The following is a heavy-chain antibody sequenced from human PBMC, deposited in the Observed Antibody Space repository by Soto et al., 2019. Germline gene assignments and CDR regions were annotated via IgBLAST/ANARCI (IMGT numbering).Heavy chain of an antibody. CDR3: ARTKYYYDSSGYEREYYFDY. CDR1: GGSFTAGGYY. CDR2: IANSGNT. V-gene: IGHV4-31*03. J-gene: IGHJ4*02. Sequence: PSETLSLTCTVSGGSFTAGGYYWSWIRQHPGKGLEWIGYIANSGNTYYNPSLKSRVTISVDTSKNQFSLKLSSVTAADTAVYHCARTKYYYDSSGYEREYYFDYWGQGTLVTVSS. D-gene: IGHD3-22*01.